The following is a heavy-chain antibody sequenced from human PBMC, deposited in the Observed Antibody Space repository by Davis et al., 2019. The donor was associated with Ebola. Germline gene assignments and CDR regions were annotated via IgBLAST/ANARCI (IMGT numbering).Heavy chain of an antibody. V-gene: IGHV1-8*01. Sequence: ASVKVSCKASGYTFTSYDINWVRQAPGQGLEWMGWMNPHSGNTGYAQKFQGRVTMTRDTSTSTVYMELSSLRSEDTAVYYCAREFTEMVRGVIYHYYYGMDVWGQGTTVTVSS. J-gene: IGHJ6*02. CDR3: AREFTEMVRGVIYHYYYGMDV. CDR2: MNPHSGNT. D-gene: IGHD3-10*01. CDR1: GYTFTSYD.